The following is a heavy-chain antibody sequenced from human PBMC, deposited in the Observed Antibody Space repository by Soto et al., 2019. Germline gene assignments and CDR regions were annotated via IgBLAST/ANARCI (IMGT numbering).Heavy chain of an antibody. CDR3: EGMDV. J-gene: IGHJ6*02. CDR1: GFTFSSYG. V-gene: IGHV3-30*03. CDR2: ISYDGSNK. Sequence: LRLSCAASGFTFSSYGMHWVRQAPGKGLEWVAVISYDGSNKYYADSVKGRFTISRDNSKNTLYLQMNSLRAEDTAVYYCEGMDVWGQGTTVTVSS.